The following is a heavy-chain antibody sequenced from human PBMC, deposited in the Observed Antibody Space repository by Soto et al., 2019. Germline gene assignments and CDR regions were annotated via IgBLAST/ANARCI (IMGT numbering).Heavy chain of an antibody. CDR2: IYYSGST. V-gene: IGHV4-59*01. CDR1: GGSISSYY. Sequence: QVQLQESGPGLVKPSETLSLTCTVSGGSISSYYWSWIRQPPGKGLEWIGYIYYSGSTNYNPSLKTRVPIPVDTSKIQFSLKLSSVTAADTAVYYCARVTTYSSWYPYYYYGMDVWGQGTTVTVSS. CDR3: ARVTTYSSWYPYYYYGMDV. J-gene: IGHJ6*02. D-gene: IGHD6-13*01.